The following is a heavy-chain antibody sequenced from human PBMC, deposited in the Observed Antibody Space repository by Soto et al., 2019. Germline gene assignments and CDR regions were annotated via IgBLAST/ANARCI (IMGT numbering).Heavy chain of an antibody. D-gene: IGHD2-8*01. V-gene: IGHV4-59*01. Sequence: PSETLSLTCTVSGGSISSYYWSWIRQPPGKGLEWIGYIYYSGSTNYNPSLKSRVTISVDTSKNQFSLKLSSVTAADTAVYYCARCKMVYANRVCDYWGQGTLVTVSS. CDR1: GGSISSYY. CDR3: ARCKMVYANRVCDY. CDR2: IYYSGST. J-gene: IGHJ4*02.